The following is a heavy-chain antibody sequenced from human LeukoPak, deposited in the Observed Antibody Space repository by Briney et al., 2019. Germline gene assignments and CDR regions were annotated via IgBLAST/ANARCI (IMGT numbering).Heavy chain of an antibody. CDR3: ARESIAAGFGAFDI. D-gene: IGHD6-25*01. J-gene: IGHJ3*02. Sequence: PSETLSLTCTVSGDLSSGYYWSWIRQTPGRGLEWIGYIYYSGSTNYNPSLKSRVAISVDTSKSQFSLKLSSVTAADTAAYYCARESIAAGFGAFDIWGQGTMVTVSS. V-gene: IGHV4-59*01. CDR1: GDLSSGYY. CDR2: IYYSGST.